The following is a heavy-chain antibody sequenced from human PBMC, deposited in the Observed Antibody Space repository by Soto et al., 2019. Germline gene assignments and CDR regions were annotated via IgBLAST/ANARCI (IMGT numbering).Heavy chain of an antibody. CDR1: GFTFSSYA. J-gene: IGHJ5*01. V-gene: IGHV3-23*01. CDR3: AKEPSGAGDGGQRDWFAS. Sequence: GGSLRLSCAASGFTFSSYAMSWVRQAPGKGLEWVSAISGSGGSTYYADSVKGRFTISRDNSKNTLYLQMNSLRAEDTAVYYCAKEPSGAGDGGQRDWFASWGRGSSVPVSA. CDR2: ISGSGGST. D-gene: IGHD3-10*01.